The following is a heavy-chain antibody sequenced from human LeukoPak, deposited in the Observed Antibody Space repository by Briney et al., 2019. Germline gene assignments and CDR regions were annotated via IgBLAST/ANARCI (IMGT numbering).Heavy chain of an antibody. CDR2: IYYSGST. CDR1: GGSSSSYY. Sequence: PSENLSFTCSGSGGSSSSYYWSWIRQPPGKGLEWIGYIYYSGSTNYNPSLKSRVTISVDTSKNQFCLKLSSLTAADTAVYYCARAKKGYYYYMDVWGKGTTVTVSS. J-gene: IGHJ6*03. CDR3: ARAKKGYYYYMDV. V-gene: IGHV4-59*01.